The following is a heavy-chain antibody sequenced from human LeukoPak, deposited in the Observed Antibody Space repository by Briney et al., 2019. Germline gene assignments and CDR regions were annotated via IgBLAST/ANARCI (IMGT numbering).Heavy chain of an antibody. CDR1: GFTFSSYG. V-gene: IGHV3-23*01. J-gene: IGHJ3*02. D-gene: IGHD3-22*01. CDR2: ISGSGGST. Sequence: GGSLRLSCAASGFTFSSYGMSWVRQAPGKGLEWVSAISGSGGSTYYADSVKGRFTISRDNSKNTLYLQMNSLRAEDTAVYYCASRITMIVVVIRFDAFDIWGQGTMVTVSS. CDR3: ASRITMIVVVIRFDAFDI.